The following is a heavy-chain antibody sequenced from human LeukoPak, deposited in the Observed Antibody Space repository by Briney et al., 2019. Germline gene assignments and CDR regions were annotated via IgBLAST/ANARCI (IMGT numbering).Heavy chain of an antibody. CDR2: ISGSGGST. D-gene: IGHD2-21*02. J-gene: IGHJ4*02. CDR3: AKNGGDSYGTGHFDY. CDR1: GFTFSSYA. Sequence: GSLRLSCAASGFTFSSYAMSWVRQAPGKGLEWVSAISGSGGSTYYADSVRGRFTISRDNSKSTLYLQMNSLRAEDTAIHYCAKNGGDSYGTGHFDYWGQGTLVTVSS. V-gene: IGHV3-23*01.